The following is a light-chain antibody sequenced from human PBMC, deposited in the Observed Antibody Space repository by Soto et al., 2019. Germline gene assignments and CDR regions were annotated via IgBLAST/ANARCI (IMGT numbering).Light chain of an antibody. J-gene: IGLJ2*01. CDR2: GND. V-gene: IGLV1-40*01. CDR1: SSNIGAGYD. CDR3: QSFDSSLSAVL. Sequence: QSALTQPPSVSGAPGQRVTISCTGSSSNIGAGYDVQWYQQLPGTAPKPLIYGNDNRPSGVPDRFSGSKSGTSASLAITGLQAEDEGDYYCQSFDSSLSAVLFGGGTKLTVL.